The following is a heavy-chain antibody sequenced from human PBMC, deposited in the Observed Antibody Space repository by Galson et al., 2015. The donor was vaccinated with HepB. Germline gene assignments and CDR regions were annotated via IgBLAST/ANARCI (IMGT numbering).Heavy chain of an antibody. CDR1: GFTFSSYS. CDR2: ISSSSSTI. J-gene: IGHJ4*02. V-gene: IGHV3-48*04. CDR3: AGDGSDFDY. D-gene: IGHD5-12*01. Sequence: SLRLSCAASGFTFSSYSMNWVRQAPGKGLEWVSYISSSSSTIYYADSVKGRFTISRDNAKNSLYLQMNSLRAEDTAVYYCAGDGSDFDYWGQGTLVTVSS.